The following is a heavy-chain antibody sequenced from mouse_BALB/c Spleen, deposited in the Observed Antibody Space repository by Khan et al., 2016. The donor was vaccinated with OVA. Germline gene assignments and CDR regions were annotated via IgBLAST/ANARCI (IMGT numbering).Heavy chain of an antibody. V-gene: IGHV5-6-5*01. CDR3: ARAYLFTY. CDR1: GFTFSNYA. Sequence: EVELVESGGDLVKPGGSLKLSCAASGFTFSNYAMSWVRQTPEKRLEWVASISSGGTTYYPDSVKGRFTISRDNARNILYLQMDSVRSEDTARFYCARAYLFTYWGQGTLVTVSA. CDR2: ISSGGTT. J-gene: IGHJ3*01.